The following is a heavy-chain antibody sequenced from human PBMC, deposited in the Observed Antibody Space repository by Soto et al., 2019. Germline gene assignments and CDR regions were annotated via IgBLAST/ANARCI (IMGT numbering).Heavy chain of an antibody. V-gene: IGHV1-69*12. Sequence: QVQLVQSGAEVKKPGSSVKVSCKASGGTFSSYAISWVRQAPGQGLEWMGGIIPIFGTANYAQKFQGRVTITAAESTSTAYMELSSLRSEDTAVYYCARDGGPYSSGWYVPARDYYYGMDVWGQGTTVTVSS. CDR2: IIPIFGTA. D-gene: IGHD6-19*01. CDR1: GGTFSSYA. J-gene: IGHJ6*02. CDR3: ARDGGPYSSGWYVPARDYYYGMDV.